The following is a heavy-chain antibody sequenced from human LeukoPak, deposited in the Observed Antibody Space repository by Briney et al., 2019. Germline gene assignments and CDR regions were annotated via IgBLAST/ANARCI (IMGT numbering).Heavy chain of an antibody. D-gene: IGHD2-2*01. CDR1: GYTFTGYY. CDR2: INPNSGGT. Sequence: ASVKVSCKASGYTFTGYYMHWVRQAPGQGLELLGWINPNSGGTNYAQKFQGSVTMTRDTSISTAYMELSRLRSDDTAVYYCARDGSVTRYCSSTSCYLGYWGQGTLVTVSS. J-gene: IGHJ4*02. V-gene: IGHV1-2*02. CDR3: ARDGSVTRYCSSTSCYLGY.